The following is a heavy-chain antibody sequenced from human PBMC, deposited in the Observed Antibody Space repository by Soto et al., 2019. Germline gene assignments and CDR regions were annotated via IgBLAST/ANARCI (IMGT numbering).Heavy chain of an antibody. V-gene: IGHV3-23*01. D-gene: IGHD6-6*01. CDR2: ISGSGGST. Sequence: GGSLRLSCAASGFTFSSYAMSWVRQAPGKGLEWVSAISGSGGSTYYADSMKGRFTISRDNSKNTLYLQMNSLRAEDTAVYYCAKDLGAARSYYFDYWGQGTLVTVSS. J-gene: IGHJ4*02. CDR1: GFTFSSYA. CDR3: AKDLGAARSYYFDY.